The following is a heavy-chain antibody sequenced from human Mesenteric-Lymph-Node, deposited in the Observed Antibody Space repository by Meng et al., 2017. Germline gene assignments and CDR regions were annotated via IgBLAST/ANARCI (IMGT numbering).Heavy chain of an antibody. CDR3: AKDLSYYDSSGYYRSYPDAFDI. Sequence: GESLKISCAASGFTFSSYAMHWVRQAPGKGLEWVAVISYDGSNKYYADSVKGRFTISRDNSKNTLYLQMNSLRAEDTAVYYCAKDLSYYDSSGYYRSYPDAFDIWGQGTMVTVSS. J-gene: IGHJ3*02. V-gene: IGHV3-30*07. CDR2: ISYDGSNK. D-gene: IGHD3-22*01. CDR1: GFTFSSYA.